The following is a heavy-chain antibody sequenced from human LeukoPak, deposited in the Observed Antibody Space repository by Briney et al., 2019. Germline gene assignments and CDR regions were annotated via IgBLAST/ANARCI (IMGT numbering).Heavy chain of an antibody. CDR1: GFSLRAYD. D-gene: IGHD3-10*01. J-gene: IGHJ3*02. V-gene: IGHV3-23*01. CDR3: AMRDRGYGLDI. CDR2: INGGGDIM. Sequence: GGSLRLSCAASGFSLRAYDLIWVRQAPGKGLDWVSIINGGGDIMMYEDSVKGRFTFSRDNSKNTFYLQMNSLRVEDTAVYYCAMRDRGYGLDIWGQGTMVTVSS.